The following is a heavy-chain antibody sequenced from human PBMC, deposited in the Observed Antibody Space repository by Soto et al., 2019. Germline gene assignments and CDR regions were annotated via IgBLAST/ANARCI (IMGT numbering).Heavy chain of an antibody. CDR3: IQCRCGRDCLQSYASRYYYGMDV. J-gene: IGHJ6*02. D-gene: IGHD2-21*02. V-gene: IGHV2-5*02. CDR1: GFSLSTSGVG. CDR2: IYWDDDK. Sequence: QITLKESGPTLVKPTQTLTLTCTFSGFSLSTSGVGVGWIRQPPGKALEWLALIYWDDDKRYSPSLRSRLTISKDTSKNQVVLTMTNMDPVDAATYHCIQCRCGRDCLQSYASRYYYGMDVWGQGTTVTVFS.